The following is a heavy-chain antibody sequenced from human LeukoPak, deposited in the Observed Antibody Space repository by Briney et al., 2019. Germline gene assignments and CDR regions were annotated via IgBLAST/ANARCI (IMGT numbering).Heavy chain of an antibody. CDR1: GFTFSTYA. V-gene: IGHV3-30*04. Sequence: GGSLRLSCAASGFTFSTYAIHWVRQAPGKGPEWVAVISFDGVNTFYADSVKGRFTISRDNSNNTVYLQMNNLRPEDTAVFYCARGQGHESYYYMDVWGKGTTVSVSS. J-gene: IGHJ6*03. CDR3: ARGQGHESYYYMDV. CDR2: ISFDGVNT.